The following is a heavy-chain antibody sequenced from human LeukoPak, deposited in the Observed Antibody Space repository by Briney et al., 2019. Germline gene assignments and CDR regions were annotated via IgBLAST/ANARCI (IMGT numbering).Heavy chain of an antibody. Sequence: PGGSLRLSCAASGFTFSSYGMHWVRQAPGKGLEWVAVISYDGSNKYYADSVKGRFTISRDNSKNTLYLQMNSLRAEDTAVYYCARDLDVVVTAADDYWGQGTLVTVSS. CDR3: ARDLDVVVTAADDY. CDR2: ISYDGSNK. CDR1: GFTFSSYG. J-gene: IGHJ4*02. D-gene: IGHD2-21*02. V-gene: IGHV3-30*19.